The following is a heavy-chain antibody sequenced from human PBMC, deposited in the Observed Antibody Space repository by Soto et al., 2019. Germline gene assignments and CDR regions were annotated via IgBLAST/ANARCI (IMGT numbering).Heavy chain of an antibody. CDR3: VRARATDSRPDY. J-gene: IGHJ4*02. V-gene: IGHV3-21*01. Sequence: PGGSLRLSCAASGFTFSLYSMIWVRRAPGKGLVWVSSITSTSTYIYYADSLKGRFTISRDNAKNSLFLQMDSLRADDTAIYYCVRARATDSRPDYWGQGTLVTVSS. CDR2: ITSTSTYI. D-gene: IGHD3-22*01. CDR1: GFTFSLYS.